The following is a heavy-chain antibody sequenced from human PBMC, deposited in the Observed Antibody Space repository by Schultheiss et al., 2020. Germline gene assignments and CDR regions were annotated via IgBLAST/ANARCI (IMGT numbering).Heavy chain of an antibody. Sequence: GGSLRLSCAASGFTFNNYGMHWVRQAPGKGLEWVSVIYSGVSTYYADSVKSRFTISRDNAKNSLYLQMNSLRAEDTAVYYCARDFGPAWGQGTLVTVSS. CDR3: ARDFGPA. J-gene: IGHJ4*02. CDR1: GFTFNNYG. CDR2: IYSGVST. D-gene: IGHD3-10*01. V-gene: IGHV3-NL1*01.